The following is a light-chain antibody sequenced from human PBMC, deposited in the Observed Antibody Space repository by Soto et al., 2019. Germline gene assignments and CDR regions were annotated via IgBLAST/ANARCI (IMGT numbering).Light chain of an antibody. CDR1: QDIAIY. CDR2: DAS. Sequence: IQLTQSPSSLSASVGDRVTITCRASQDIAIYLAWYQQKPGKAPKPLIYDASTLQSGVPSRYSGSGSGTEFTLTISSLQPDDFATYYCQQYNSYSPETFGQGTKVDIK. CDR3: QQYNSYSPET. J-gene: IGKJ1*01. V-gene: IGKV1-9*01.